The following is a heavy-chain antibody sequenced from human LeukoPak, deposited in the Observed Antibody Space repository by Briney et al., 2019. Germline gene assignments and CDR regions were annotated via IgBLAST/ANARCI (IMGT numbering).Heavy chain of an antibody. V-gene: IGHV3-53*01. CDR3: ARAVVVAALYYFDY. J-gene: IGHJ4*02. Sequence: GGSLRLSCVASGFDVSSNYMSWVRQAPGKGLDWVSLLYRDGTTYYAESVKGRFTISRDNAKNSLYLQMNSLRAEDTAVYYCARAVVVAALYYFDYWGQGTLVTVSS. CDR2: LYRDGTT. D-gene: IGHD2-15*01. CDR1: GFDVSSNY.